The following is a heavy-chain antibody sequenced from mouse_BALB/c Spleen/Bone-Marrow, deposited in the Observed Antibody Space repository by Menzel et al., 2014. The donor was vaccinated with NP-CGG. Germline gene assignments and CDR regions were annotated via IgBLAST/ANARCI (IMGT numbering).Heavy chain of an antibody. J-gene: IGHJ4*01. V-gene: IGHV1-18*01. CDR1: GYTFTDYN. CDR3: AIYYYGSSYAMDY. D-gene: IGHD1-1*01. Sequence: VQLQQSGPELVKPGASVKIPCKASGYTFTDYNMDWVKQSHGKSLEWIGDINPNNGGTIYNQKFKGKATLTVDKSSSTAYMGLRSLTSEDTAVYYCAIYYYGSSYAMDYWGQGTSVTVSS. CDR2: INPNNGGT.